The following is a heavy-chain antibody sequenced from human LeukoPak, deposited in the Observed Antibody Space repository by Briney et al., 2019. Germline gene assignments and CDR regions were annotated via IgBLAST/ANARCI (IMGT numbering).Heavy chain of an antibody. J-gene: IGHJ5*02. D-gene: IGHD7-27*01. CDR3: ARDGGTGDWFDP. Sequence: SETLSLTCAVSGYSISSGYYWGWIRQPPGKGLEWIGSIYHSGSTYYSPSLKSRVTISVPTSKNQFTLKLSSVTAADTAVYYCARDGGTGDWFDPWGQGTLVTVSS. V-gene: IGHV4-38-2*02. CDR2: IYHSGST. CDR1: GYSISSGYY.